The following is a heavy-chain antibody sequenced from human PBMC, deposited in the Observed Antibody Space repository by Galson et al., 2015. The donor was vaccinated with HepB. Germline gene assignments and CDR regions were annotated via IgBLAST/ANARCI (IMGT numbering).Heavy chain of an antibody. CDR3: ARSLGLVGPSFDN. V-gene: IGHV2-5*01. Sequence: PALVKPTQTLTLTCTFSGFSLRTSGVGVGWVRQSPGKALEWLALISWSDDKRYSPSLRSRLTITKDTSKNQVVLTMTHLDPMDTATYYCARSLGLVGPSFDNWGQVTLVTVSS. CDR1: GFSLRTSGVG. CDR2: ISWSDDK. J-gene: IGHJ4*02. D-gene: IGHD2-8*02.